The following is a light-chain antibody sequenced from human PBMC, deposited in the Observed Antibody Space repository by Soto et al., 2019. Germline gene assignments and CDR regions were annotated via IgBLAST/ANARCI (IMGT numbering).Light chain of an antibody. CDR2: EVS. V-gene: IGLV2-14*01. CDR3: SSYTSSSTYV. Sequence: QSVLTQPASVSGSPGQSITISCTGTSSDVGGYNSVSWYQHHPGKAPKLMIYEVSYRPSGVSNRFSGSKSGNTASLTISGLQAEDEADYYCSSYTSSSTYVFGTGTKLTVL. CDR1: SSDVGGYNS. J-gene: IGLJ1*01.